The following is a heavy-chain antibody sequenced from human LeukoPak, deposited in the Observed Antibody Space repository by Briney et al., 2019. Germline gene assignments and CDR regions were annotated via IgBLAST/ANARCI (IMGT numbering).Heavy chain of an antibody. Sequence: GGSLRLSCAASGFTFSNYWMNWVRQAPGKGLEWVANVNRDGGEKYYMDSVKGRFTISRDNSKNTLYLQMNSLRAEDTAVYYCARDQGQYYYDSSGYYYTHHALCYWGQGTLVTVSS. V-gene: IGHV3-7*01. CDR3: ARDQGQYYYDSSGYYYTHHALCY. CDR2: VNRDGGEK. CDR1: GFTFSNYW. J-gene: IGHJ4*02. D-gene: IGHD3-22*01.